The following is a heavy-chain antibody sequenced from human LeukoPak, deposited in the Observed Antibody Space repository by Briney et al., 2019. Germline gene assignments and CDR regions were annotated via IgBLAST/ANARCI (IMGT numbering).Heavy chain of an antibody. V-gene: IGHV3-7*05. Sequence: GGSLRLSCAASGFTFSNYWMTWVRQAPGKGLEWVANIKEDGSEKYYVDSVKGRFTISRDNAKNSLYLQMNTLRAEDTAVYYCAGARIDYWGQGTLITVSS. D-gene: IGHD1-14*01. CDR3: AGARIDY. CDR2: IKEDGSEK. CDR1: GFTFSNYW. J-gene: IGHJ4*02.